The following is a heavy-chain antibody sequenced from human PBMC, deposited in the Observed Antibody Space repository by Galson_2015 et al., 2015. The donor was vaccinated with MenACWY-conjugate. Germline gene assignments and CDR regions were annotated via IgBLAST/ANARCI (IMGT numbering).Heavy chain of an antibody. CDR3: TTDRFWSGYYNGY. Sequence: SLRLSCAASGFTFSNAWMNWVRQAPGKGLEWVGRIKSKTDGRTTDYAAPVKGRFTVSSDDSKNTLYLQMNSLKTKDTAVYYCTTDRFWSGYYNGYWGQGTLVTVSS. V-gene: IGHV3-15*01. D-gene: IGHD3-3*01. CDR1: GFTFSNAW. CDR2: IKSKTDGRTT. J-gene: IGHJ4*02.